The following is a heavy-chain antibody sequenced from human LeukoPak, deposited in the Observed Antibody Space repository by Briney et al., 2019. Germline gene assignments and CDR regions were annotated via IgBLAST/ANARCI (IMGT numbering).Heavy chain of an antibody. V-gene: IGHV3-21*01. CDR1: GFTFSTYT. Sequence: KTGGSLRLSCAASGFTFSTYTMNWVRQAPGKGLEWVSTVSDSSDVLYSDSVKGRFTISRDNARNSLYLQMNSLRDEDTAVYYCARDGLHTAHFDYWGQGTLVTVSS. CDR3: ARDGLHTAHFDY. J-gene: IGHJ4*02. CDR2: VSDSSDV. D-gene: IGHD5-18*01.